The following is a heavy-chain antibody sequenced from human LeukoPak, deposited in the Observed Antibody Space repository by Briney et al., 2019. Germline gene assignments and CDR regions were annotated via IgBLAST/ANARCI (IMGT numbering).Heavy chain of an antibody. CDR2: INHSGST. D-gene: IGHD3-22*01. CDR1: GGSFSGYY. J-gene: IGHJ3*02. Sequence: SETLSLTCAVYGGSFSGYYWSWIRQPPGKGLEWIGEINHSGSTNYNPSLKSRVTISVDTSKNQFSLKLSSVTAADTAVYYCARTSMIVVVITSHDALDIWGQGTMVTVSS. V-gene: IGHV4-34*01. CDR3: ARTSMIVVVITSHDALDI.